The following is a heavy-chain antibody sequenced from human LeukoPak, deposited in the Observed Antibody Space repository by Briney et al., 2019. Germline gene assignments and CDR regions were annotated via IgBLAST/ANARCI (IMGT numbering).Heavy chain of an antibody. V-gene: IGHV3-74*01. CDR3: AREYHMSH. D-gene: IGHD2-2*01. CDR1: GFSFSSGW. CDR2: IKYDGTTT. J-gene: IGHJ4*02. Sequence: SGGSLRLSCAASGFSFSSGWMGWGRHTPGEGLVWVSRIKYDGTTTTYADSVKGRFTISRDNAKNILYLQMNSLRGEDTAVYYCAREYHMSHWGQGTLVTVSS.